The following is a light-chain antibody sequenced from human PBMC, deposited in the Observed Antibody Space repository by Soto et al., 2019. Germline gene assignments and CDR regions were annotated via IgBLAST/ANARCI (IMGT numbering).Light chain of an antibody. Sequence: ETVMAQSPVTLSVSPGERATLSCRASQSVGSNLAWYQQKRGQAPRLLIFGANTRATGVPARFSGSGSGTESTLTISSLQSEDFAVYYCHQYNNWPPWTFGQGTKVEIK. CDR2: GAN. V-gene: IGKV3-15*01. CDR3: HQYNNWPPWT. CDR1: QSVGSN. J-gene: IGKJ1*01.